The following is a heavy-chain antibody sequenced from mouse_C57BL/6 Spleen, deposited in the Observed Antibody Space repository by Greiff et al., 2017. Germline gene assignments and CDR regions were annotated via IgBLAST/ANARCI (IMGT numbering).Heavy chain of an antibody. CDR2: INPSTGGT. CDR1: GYSFTGYY. V-gene: IGHV1-42*01. Sequence: VQLQQSGPELVKPGASVKISCKASGYSFTGYYMNWVKQSPEKSLEWIGEINPSTGGTTYNQKFKAKATLTVDKSSSTAYMQLKSLTSEDSAVYYCAKGELRLYFDYWGQGTTRTVSS. J-gene: IGHJ2*01. CDR3: AKGELRLYFDY. D-gene: IGHD3-2*02.